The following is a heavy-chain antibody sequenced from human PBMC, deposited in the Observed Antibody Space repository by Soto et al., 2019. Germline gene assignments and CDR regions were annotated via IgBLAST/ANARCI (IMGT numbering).Heavy chain of an antibody. V-gene: IGHV5-10-1*01. CDR1: VSSFTSYR. CDR2: IDSSESYI. Sequence: GESLKISCKGSVSSFTSYRITWVRQMPGKGLELMGRIDSSESYINYSPSFQGHVTILAXNPFRTAYLQWRNMNTSDTAMYHCVRIYCSSRNYSYGRGEGYHSMDFGGQGTTVTVSS. D-gene: IGHD2-2*01. CDR3: VRIYCSSRNYSYGRGEGYHSMDF. J-gene: IGHJ6*02.